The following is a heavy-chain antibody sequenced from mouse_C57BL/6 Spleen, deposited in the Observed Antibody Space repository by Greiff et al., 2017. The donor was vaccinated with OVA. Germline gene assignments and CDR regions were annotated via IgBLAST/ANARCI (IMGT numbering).Heavy chain of an antibody. Sequence: VQLVESGPGLVQPSQSLSITCTVSGFSLTSSGVHWVRQSPGKGLEWLGVIWSGGSTDYNAAFISRLSISKDNSKSQVFFKMNSLQADDTAIYYWALYDPFFYWGQGTLVTVSA. CDR1: GFSLTSSG. CDR2: IWSGGST. CDR3: ALYDPFFY. D-gene: IGHD2-3*01. J-gene: IGHJ3*01. V-gene: IGHV2-2*01.